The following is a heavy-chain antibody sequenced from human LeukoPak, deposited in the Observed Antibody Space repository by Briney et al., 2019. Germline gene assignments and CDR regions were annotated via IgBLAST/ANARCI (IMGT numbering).Heavy chain of an antibody. CDR1: GGSFSSYY. CDR3: AVTLGYCSSTSCHNNWFDP. V-gene: IGHV4-34*01. J-gene: IGHJ5*02. D-gene: IGHD2-2*02. CDR2: INHSGST. Sequence: SETLSLTCAVYGGSFSSYYWSWIRQPPGKGLEWIGEINHSGSTNYNPSLKSRVTISVDTSKNQFSLKLSSVTAADTAVYYCAVTLGYCSSTSCHNNWFDPWGQGTLVTVSS.